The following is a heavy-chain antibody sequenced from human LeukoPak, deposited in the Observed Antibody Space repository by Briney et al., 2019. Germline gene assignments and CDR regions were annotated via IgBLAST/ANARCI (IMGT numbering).Heavy chain of an antibody. CDR2: IYTSGST. CDR1: GGSISSGDYY. CDR3: ARSYDSGSYGFDY. V-gene: IGHV4-61*02. Sequence: SETLSLTCTVSGGSISSGDYYWSWIRQPPGKGLEWIGRIYTSGSTNYKPSLKSRVTMSVDTSKNQFSLKLSSVTAADTAVYYCARSYDSGSYGFDYWGQGTLVTVSS. J-gene: IGHJ4*02. D-gene: IGHD3-10*01.